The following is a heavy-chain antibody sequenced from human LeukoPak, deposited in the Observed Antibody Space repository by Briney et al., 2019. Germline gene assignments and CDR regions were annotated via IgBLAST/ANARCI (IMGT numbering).Heavy chain of an antibody. CDR1: GGTFNRHA. J-gene: IGHJ6*03. Sequence: SVKVSCKASGGTFNRHAISLVRQAPGQGLEWMGGIVPDFDRANYAQKFQGRVTFTTDESATTSYMEVSSLRSEDTATYYCARSNGPVVLVGDANHFYYMDVWGKGTTVTVSS. CDR3: ARSNGPVVLVGDANHFYYMDV. V-gene: IGHV1-69*05. D-gene: IGHD2-15*01. CDR2: IVPDFDRA.